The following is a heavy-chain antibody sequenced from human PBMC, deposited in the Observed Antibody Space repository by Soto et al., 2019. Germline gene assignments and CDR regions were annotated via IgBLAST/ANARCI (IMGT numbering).Heavy chain of an antibody. CDR2: ISGSGGST. Sequence: GGSLRLSCAASGFTFSTYAMSWVRQAPGKGLEWVSAISGSGGSTYYADSVKGRFTISRDNSKNTLYLQMNSLRAEDTALYYCAKSYSSNWYDYFDYWGQGTLVTAPQ. CDR3: AKSYSSNWYDYFDY. V-gene: IGHV3-23*01. J-gene: IGHJ4*02. CDR1: GFTFSTYA. D-gene: IGHD6-13*01.